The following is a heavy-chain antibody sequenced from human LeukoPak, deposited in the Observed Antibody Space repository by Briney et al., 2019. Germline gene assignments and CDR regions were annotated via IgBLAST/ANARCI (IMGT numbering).Heavy chain of an antibody. CDR3: ASTPYYYDSSGYPLEWFDP. J-gene: IGHJ5*02. CDR1: GGSFSGYY. Sequence: PSETLSLTCAVYGGSFSGYYWSWIRQPPGKGLEWIGEINHSGSTNYNPSLKSRVTISVDTSKNQFSLKLSSVTAADTAVYYCASTPYYYDSSGYPLEWFDPWGQGTLVTVSS. V-gene: IGHV4-34*01. CDR2: INHSGST. D-gene: IGHD3-22*01.